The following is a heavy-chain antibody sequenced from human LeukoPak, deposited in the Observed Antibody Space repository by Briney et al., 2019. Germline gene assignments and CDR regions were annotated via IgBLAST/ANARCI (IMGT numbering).Heavy chain of an antibody. V-gene: IGHV5-51*01. J-gene: IGHJ4*02. CDR2: IYPGDSDT. D-gene: IGHD2-2*01. CDR3: ARRCSSTSCYYPNFDY. Sequence: GESLQISCQGSGYRFTSYWIGWVRPMPGNGLEWMGIIYPGDSDTRYSPSFQGQVTISADKSISTAYLQWSSLKASDTAMYYCARRCSSTSCYYPNFDYWGQGTLVTVSS. CDR1: GYRFTSYW.